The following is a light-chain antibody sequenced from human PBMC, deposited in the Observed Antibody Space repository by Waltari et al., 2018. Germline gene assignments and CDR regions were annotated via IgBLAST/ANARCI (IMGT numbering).Light chain of an antibody. CDR2: GAS. V-gene: IGKV3-15*01. Sequence: EIVLTQSPATLSVSPGERATLSCRASHSISNHLGWYQQTPGQAPRLLIYGASARATGIPARFSGSGSGTEFTLTISSLQSEDFAIYYCQQYNNWPPVFTFGPGTKVDF. J-gene: IGKJ3*01. CDR1: HSISNH. CDR3: QQYNNWPPVFT.